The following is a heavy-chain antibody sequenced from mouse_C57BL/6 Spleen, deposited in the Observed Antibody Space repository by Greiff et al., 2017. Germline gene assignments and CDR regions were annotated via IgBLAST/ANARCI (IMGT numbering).Heavy chain of an antibody. CDR1: GYTFTEYT. J-gene: IGHJ4*01. D-gene: IGHD2-3*01. Sequence: QVQLQQSGAELVKPGASVKLSCKASGYTFTEYTIHWVKQRPGQGLEWIGWFYPGSGSIKYNEKFKDKATLTADKSSSTVDMELSRLTSEDSAVYFCARHECNDGYYFYYAMDYWGQGTSVTVSS. CDR2: FYPGSGSI. CDR3: ARHECNDGYYFYYAMDY. V-gene: IGHV1-62-2*01.